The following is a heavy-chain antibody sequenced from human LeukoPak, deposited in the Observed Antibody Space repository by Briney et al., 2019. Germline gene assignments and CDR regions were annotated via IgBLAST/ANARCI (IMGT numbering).Heavy chain of an antibody. D-gene: IGHD4-17*01. V-gene: IGHV3-7*01. CDR2: IKQDGSEK. CDR3: ARGKRTTVTNNWFDP. CDR1: GFTFSSYW. J-gene: IGHJ5*02. Sequence: GGSLRLSCAASGFTFSSYWMSWVRQAPGKGLEWVANIKQDGSEKYYVDSVKGRFTISRDNAKNSLYLQMNSLRAEDTAVYYCARGKRTTVTNNWFDPWGQGTLVTVSS.